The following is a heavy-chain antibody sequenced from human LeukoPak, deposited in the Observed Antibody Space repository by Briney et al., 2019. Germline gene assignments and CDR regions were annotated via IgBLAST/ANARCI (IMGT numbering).Heavy chain of an antibody. V-gene: IGHV3-23*01. Sequence: PGGSLRLSCAASGFTFRSYAMNWVRQAPGRGLEWVSGFSGSGGTTYYADSVKGRFTISRDNSKNTLYLQMNSLRAEDTAVYYCAKENCSGGSCFFDYWGQGTLVAVSS. CDR2: FSGSGGTT. CDR1: GFTFRSYA. D-gene: IGHD2-15*01. J-gene: IGHJ4*02. CDR3: AKENCSGGSCFFDY.